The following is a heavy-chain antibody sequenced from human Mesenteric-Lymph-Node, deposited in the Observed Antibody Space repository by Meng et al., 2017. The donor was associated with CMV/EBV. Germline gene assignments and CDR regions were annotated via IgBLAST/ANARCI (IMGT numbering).Heavy chain of an antibody. V-gene: IGHV4-38-2*02. J-gene: IGHJ5*02. D-gene: IGHD4-23*01. Sequence: SETLSLTCTVSGYPISSGYYWGWIRQPPGKGLEWIASVYHSGSIHHNPSLKSRVTISVDTSKNQFSLKLSSVTAADTAIYYCARDSTTVELYNWFDPWGQGTLVTVSS. CDR3: ARDSTTVELYNWFDP. CDR2: VYHSGSI. CDR1: GYPISSGYY.